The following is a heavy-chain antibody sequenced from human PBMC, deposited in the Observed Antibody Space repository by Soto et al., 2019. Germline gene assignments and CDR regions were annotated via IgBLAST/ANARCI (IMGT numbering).Heavy chain of an antibody. CDR3: AKDPYRSSQYNRFDL. J-gene: IGHJ5*02. D-gene: IGHD6-6*01. CDR2: ISGSGDTA. CDR1: GFTFSNYA. V-gene: IGHV3-23*01. Sequence: GGSLRLSCSASGFTFSNYAMSWVRQAPGKGLEWVSGISGSGDTAYYVDSVKGRFTISRDNSKNTLSLQMNSLRAEDTAVYYCAKDPYRSSQYNRFDLWGQRTLVTVSS.